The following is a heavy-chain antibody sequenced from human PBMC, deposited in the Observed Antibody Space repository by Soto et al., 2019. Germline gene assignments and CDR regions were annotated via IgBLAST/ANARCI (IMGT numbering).Heavy chain of an antibody. D-gene: IGHD3-10*01. J-gene: IGHJ6*02. CDR3: AIAERAKTGHVYYYYYYGMDV. CDR2: ISAYNGNT. Sequence: QVQLVQSGAEVTKPGASVKVSCKASGYTFTSYGISWVRQAPGQGLEWRGWISAYNGNTKYAQKLQGRVTMTTGTSTSTAYMVLRSRRSDDTAVYYCAIAERAKTGHVYYYYYYGMDVWGQGTTVTVSS. CDR1: GYTFTSYG. V-gene: IGHV1-18*04.